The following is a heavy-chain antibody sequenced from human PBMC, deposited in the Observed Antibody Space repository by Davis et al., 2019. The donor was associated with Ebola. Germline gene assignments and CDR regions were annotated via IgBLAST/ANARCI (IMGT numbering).Heavy chain of an antibody. CDR2: IYPGDSDT. CDR3: ARQIAAAWYFDL. V-gene: IGHV5-51*01. D-gene: IGHD6-13*01. J-gene: IGHJ2*01. Sequence: GSLTLSCQGSGYSSTSYWIGWVRQMPGKGLEWMGIIYPGDSDTRYSPSFQGQVTISADKSISTAYLQWSSLKASDTAMYYCARQIAAAWYFDLWGRGTLVTVSS. CDR1: GYSSTSYW.